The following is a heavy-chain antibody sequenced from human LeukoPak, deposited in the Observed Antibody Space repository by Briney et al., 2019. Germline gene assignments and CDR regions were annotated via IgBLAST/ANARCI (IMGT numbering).Heavy chain of an antibody. CDR1: GFTFSNYA. D-gene: IGHD6-19*01. CDR2: ISGSGGST. V-gene: IGHV3-23*01. J-gene: IGHJ4*02. Sequence: GGSLRLSCAASGFTFSNYAMSWVRQAPGKGLEWVSAISGSGGSTSYADSVKGRFTISRDNSKNTLYLQMDSLQTEDTAVYYCTTVELWLGRALLFWGQGNLVTVSS. CDR3: TTVELWLGRALLF.